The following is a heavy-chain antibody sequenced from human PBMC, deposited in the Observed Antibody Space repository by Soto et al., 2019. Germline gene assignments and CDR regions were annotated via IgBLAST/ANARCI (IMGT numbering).Heavy chain of an antibody. V-gene: IGHV1-18*01. Sequence: GASVKVSCKASGYTFTSYGISWVRQAPGQGLEWMGWISAYNGNTNYAQKLQGRVTMTTDTSTSTAYMELRSLRSDDTAMYYCARGFMITFGGVIVIRYFDYWGQGTLVTVSS. CDR2: ISAYNGNT. J-gene: IGHJ4*02. CDR1: GYTFTSYG. CDR3: ARGFMITFGGVIVIRYFDY. D-gene: IGHD3-16*02.